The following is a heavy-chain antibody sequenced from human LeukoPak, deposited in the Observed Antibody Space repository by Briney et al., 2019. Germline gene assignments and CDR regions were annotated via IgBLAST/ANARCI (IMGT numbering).Heavy chain of an antibody. CDR1: GFIFSNYA. D-gene: IGHD2-15*01. CDR3: ASDCSGGSCGLFDY. CDR2: ISSSSSYI. Sequence: GTSLRLSCAASGFIFSNYAMHWVRQAPGKGLEWVSSISSSSSYIYYADSVKGRFTISRDNAKNSLYLQMNSLRAEDMAVYYCASDCSGGSCGLFDYWGQGTLVTVSS. J-gene: IGHJ4*02. V-gene: IGHV3-21*01.